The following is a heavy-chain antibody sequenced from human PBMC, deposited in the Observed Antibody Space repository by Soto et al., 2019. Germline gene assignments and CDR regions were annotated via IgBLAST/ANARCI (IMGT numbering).Heavy chain of an antibody. Sequence: EVQLVESGGGLTQPGGSPRLSCAVSGFTVGSNHVTWVRQATGKGLQWVSAIYNDGSTYYADSVKGRFTISRDNSKNAVFLQMNSLIAEDTAVYFCAGYGGNSVWGQGTLVTVSS. CDR3: AGYGGNSV. CDR1: GFTVGSNH. CDR2: IYNDGST. V-gene: IGHV3-53*01. J-gene: IGHJ4*02. D-gene: IGHD4-17*01.